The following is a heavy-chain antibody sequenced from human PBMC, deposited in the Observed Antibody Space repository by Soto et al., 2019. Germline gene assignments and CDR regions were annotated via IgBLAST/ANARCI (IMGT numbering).Heavy chain of an antibody. V-gene: IGHV1-18*01. J-gene: IGHJ6*02. CDR2: IKAYNGNT. Sequence: ASVKVSCKASGYTFTSYGISWVRQAPGQGLEWMGWIKAYNGNTKYVQKLQGRVNMTTDTSTSTAYMELRSLRSDDTAVYYCASSYSNYALIDYYYYGMDVWGQGTTVTVSS. CDR3: ASSYSNYALIDYYYYGMDV. D-gene: IGHD4-4*01. CDR1: GYTFTSYG.